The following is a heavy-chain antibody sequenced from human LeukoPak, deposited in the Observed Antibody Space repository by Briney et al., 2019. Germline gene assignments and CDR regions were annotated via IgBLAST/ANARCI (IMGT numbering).Heavy chain of an antibody. CDR3: AREVYCSSTSCHPIFAP. V-gene: IGHV4-59*01. CDR1: GGSISSNY. Sequence: SETLSLTCTVSGGSISSNYWSWIRQPPGNGLEWIGYTYYSGSTNYNPSLKSRVTISVDTSKNPFSLKLSSVTAADTAVYYCAREVYCSSTSCHPIFAPWGEGTLVTVSS. CDR2: TYYSGST. J-gene: IGHJ5*02. D-gene: IGHD2-2*01.